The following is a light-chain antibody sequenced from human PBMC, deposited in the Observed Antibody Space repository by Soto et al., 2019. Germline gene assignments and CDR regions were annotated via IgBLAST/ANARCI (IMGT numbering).Light chain of an antibody. CDR1: QTISSS. V-gene: IGKV1-12*01. CDR3: QQANSFPPT. Sequence: DIQMTQSPSSVSASVGDRVTISCRASQTISSSLAWYQQKPGQAPKLLIYAASKLQIGVPARFRGSGSATDFTLTISSLQPGDFATYYCQQANSFPPTFGQGTRLDIK. CDR2: AAS. J-gene: IGKJ5*01.